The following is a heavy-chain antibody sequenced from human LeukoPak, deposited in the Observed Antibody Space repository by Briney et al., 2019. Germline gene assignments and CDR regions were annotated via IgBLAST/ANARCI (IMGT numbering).Heavy chain of an antibody. V-gene: IGHV3-21*01. J-gene: IGHJ4*02. D-gene: IGHD6-13*01. CDR2: ISSSSSYI. CDR1: GFTFSSYS. Sequence: PGGSLRLSCAASGFTFSSYSMNWVRQAPGKGLEWVSSISSSSSYIYYADSVKGRFTISRDNAKNSLYLQMNSLRAEDTAVYYCARDQSMGYSSSWYGGYYFDYWGQGTLVTVSS. CDR3: ARDQSMGYSSSWYGGYYFDY.